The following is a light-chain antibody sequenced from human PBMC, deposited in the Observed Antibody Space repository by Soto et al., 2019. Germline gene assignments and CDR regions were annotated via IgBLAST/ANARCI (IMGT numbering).Light chain of an antibody. CDR1: QGIISN. CDR2: AAS. Sequence: DIQLTQSPSFLSASVGDRVTITCRASQGIISNLAWYQQKPGKAPKLLIYAASTLQSGVPSRFSGSGSGTEFTLTISSLQPEDFAIYYCQQRSNWPLTFGGGTKVDIK. J-gene: IGKJ4*01. V-gene: IGKV1-9*01. CDR3: QQRSNWPLT.